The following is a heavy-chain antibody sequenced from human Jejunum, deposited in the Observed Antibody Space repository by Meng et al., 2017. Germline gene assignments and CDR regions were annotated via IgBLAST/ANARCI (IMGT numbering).Heavy chain of an antibody. D-gene: IGHD1-1*01. CDR3: ASDPNWSTN. CDR2: ISLSDSRI. CDR1: RFIFDTYD. V-gene: IGHV3-21*04. Sequence: EADGVESGVGLVKPGGSLRLSCVGSRFIFDTYDMTWVRQAPGKGLEWVSSISLSDSRISYADSVKGRFTISRDNAKSSLYLQMNSLRAEDTAIYYCASDPNWSTNWGQGTLVTVSS. J-gene: IGHJ4*02.